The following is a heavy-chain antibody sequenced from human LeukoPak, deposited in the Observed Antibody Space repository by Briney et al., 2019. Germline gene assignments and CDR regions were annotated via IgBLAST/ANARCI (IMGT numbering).Heavy chain of an antibody. D-gene: IGHD3-10*01. CDR1: GYTFTGYY. V-gene: IGHV1-2*02. CDR2: INPKSGGT. Sequence: GASVKVSCKASGYTFTGYYMHWVRQAPGQGLEWMGWINPKSGGTNYAQNFQGRVTMTRDTSMSTTYMELSSLRYDDTAVYYCARGKRITIVWDGWLDPWGQGTLVTVSS. CDR3: ARGKRITIVWDGWLDP. J-gene: IGHJ5*02.